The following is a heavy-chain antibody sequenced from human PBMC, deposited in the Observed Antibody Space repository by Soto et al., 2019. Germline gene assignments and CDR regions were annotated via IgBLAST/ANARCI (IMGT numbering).Heavy chain of an antibody. CDR3: VSDYDSGGYIGY. J-gene: IGHJ4*02. CDR2: IHYRGST. D-gene: IGHD3-22*01. CDR1: GGSISTADYY. V-gene: IGHV4-30-4*01. Sequence: QVQLHESGPGLVRPSQTLSLTCNVSGGSISTADYYWSWIRQPPGKGLEWIGYIHYRGSTYYNPSVESRVAISMDTYKNQFSLNLPSVTAADTAVYFCVSDYDSGGYIGYWGQGTLVTVSS.